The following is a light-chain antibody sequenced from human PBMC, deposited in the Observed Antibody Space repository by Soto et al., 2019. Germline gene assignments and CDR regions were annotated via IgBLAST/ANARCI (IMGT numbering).Light chain of an antibody. CDR1: QSVSSY. Sequence: EVVLTQSPATLSLSPGERATLSCRASQSVSSYLAWYQQKPGQAPRLLIYDAINRATGIPARFSGSGSGTDFTLTINSREPEDFAVYYCQQRSNWPPGLTFGGGTKVEIK. V-gene: IGKV3-11*01. CDR2: DAI. CDR3: QQRSNWPPGLT. J-gene: IGKJ4*01.